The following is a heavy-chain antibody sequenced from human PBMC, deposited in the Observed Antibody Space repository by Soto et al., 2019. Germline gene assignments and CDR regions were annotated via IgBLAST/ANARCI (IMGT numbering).Heavy chain of an antibody. CDR3: ATWGYYYLSSGYFYFDY. Sequence: PGGSLRLSCAGSGLTLSDYGMNWVRQTPGKGLEWLSYISNSLIEYANSVKGRFTVSRDSAKNSLYLEMNSLRDEDTAVYYCATWGYYYLSSGYFYFDYWGQGTLVTVSS. J-gene: IGHJ4*02. D-gene: IGHD3-22*01. CDR1: GLTLSDYG. V-gene: IGHV3-48*02. CDR2: ISNSLI.